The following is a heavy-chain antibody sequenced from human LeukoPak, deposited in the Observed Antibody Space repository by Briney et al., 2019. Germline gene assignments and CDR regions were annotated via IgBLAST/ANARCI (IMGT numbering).Heavy chain of an antibody. Sequence: ASVKVSCKASGYTFTSYGISWVRQAPGQGLEWMGWISAYNGNTNYAQKFQGRVTMTRDMSTTTDYMELSSLRSEDTAVYYCARDNSVGDIAWWFDPWGQGTLVTVSS. D-gene: IGHD3-16*02. V-gene: IGHV1-18*01. CDR1: GYTFTSYG. J-gene: IGHJ5*02. CDR2: ISAYNGNT. CDR3: ARDNSVGDIAWWFDP.